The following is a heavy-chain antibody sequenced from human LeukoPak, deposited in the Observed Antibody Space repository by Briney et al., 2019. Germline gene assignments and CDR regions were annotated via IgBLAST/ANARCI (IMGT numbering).Heavy chain of an antibody. CDR1: GLVFGKYA. CDR3: AKGRCSGPGCDSFDY. J-gene: IGHJ4*02. CDR2: ISDDSSFT. V-gene: IGHV3-23*01. D-gene: IGHD5-12*01. Sequence: GGSLRLSCAASGLVFGKYAMAWVRQAPGKGLECVSIISDDSSFTYYLDSVKGRSTIFRDNSKNTLYLHMNSLRAEDTAVYYCAKGRCSGPGCDSFDYWGQGALVTVSS.